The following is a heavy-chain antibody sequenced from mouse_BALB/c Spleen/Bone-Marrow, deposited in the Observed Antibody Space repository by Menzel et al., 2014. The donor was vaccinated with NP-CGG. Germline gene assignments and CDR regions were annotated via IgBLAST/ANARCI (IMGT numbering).Heavy chain of an antibody. CDR3: ARWITTVVAPYVMDY. V-gene: IGHV1-80*01. Sequence: QVQLQQSGAELVRPGSSVKISCKASGYALSSYWMNWVKQRPGQGLEWIGQIYPGDGDTNYNGKFKGKATLTADESSSTAYMQLSSLTSEDSAVYFCARWITTVVAPYVMDYWGQGTSVTVSS. CDR2: IYPGDGDT. J-gene: IGHJ4*01. D-gene: IGHD1-1*01. CDR1: GYALSSYW.